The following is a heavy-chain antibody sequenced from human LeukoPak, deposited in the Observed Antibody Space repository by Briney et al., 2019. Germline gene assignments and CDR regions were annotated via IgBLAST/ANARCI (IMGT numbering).Heavy chain of an antibody. CDR1: GFTFSSYA. CDR3: AKEILWFGELLPNYFDY. Sequence: GGSLRLSCAASGFTFSSYAMSWVRQAPGKGLEWVSAISGRGGSTYYADSVKGRFTISRDNSKNTLYLQMNSLRAEDTAVYYCAKEILWFGELLPNYFDYWGQGTLVTVSS. V-gene: IGHV3-23*01. J-gene: IGHJ4*02. D-gene: IGHD3-10*01. CDR2: ISGRGGST.